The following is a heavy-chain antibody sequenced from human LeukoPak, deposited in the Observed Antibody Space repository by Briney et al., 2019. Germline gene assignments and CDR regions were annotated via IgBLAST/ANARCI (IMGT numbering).Heavy chain of an antibody. CDR1: GLTFSTYA. D-gene: IGHD6-13*01. CDR3: AKGTYSSSWLYDY. CDR2: ISGSGGNT. V-gene: IGHV3-23*01. J-gene: IGHJ4*02. Sequence: GGSLRLSCAASGLTFSTYAMSWVRQAPGKGLEWVSGISGSGGNTYYADSVKGRFTISRDNSKNTLYLQMNSLRAEDTAVYYCAKGTYSSSWLYDYWGQGPLVTVSS.